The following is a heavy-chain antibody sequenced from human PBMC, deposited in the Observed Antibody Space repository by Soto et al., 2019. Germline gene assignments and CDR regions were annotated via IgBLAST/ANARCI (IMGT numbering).Heavy chain of an antibody. CDR3: ENVVFFFQAEDGIRDL. Sequence: VPPALGTGLEWVSAISGSGGSTYYADSVKGRFTISRDNSKNTLYLQMHSLRAEDTAVYARENVVFFFQAEDGIRDL. V-gene: IGHV3-23*01. D-gene: IGHD2-21*01. CDR2: ISGSGGST. J-gene: IGHJ2*01.